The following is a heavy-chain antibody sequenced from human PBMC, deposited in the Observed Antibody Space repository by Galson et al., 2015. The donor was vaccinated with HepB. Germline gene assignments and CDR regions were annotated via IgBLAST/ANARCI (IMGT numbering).Heavy chain of an antibody. CDR3: ARGGSGSYYYYFYYMDV. CDR1: GFTFSSHA. CDR2: ISYDGSNK. V-gene: IGHV3-30-3*01. Sequence: SLRLSCAASGFTFSSHAMHWVRQAPGKGLEWVAIISYDGSNKYYADSVKGRFTISRDNSKSTLYLQMNSLRPEDTAVYYCARGGSGSYYYYFYYMDVWGKGTTVTVSS. D-gene: IGHD1-26*01. J-gene: IGHJ6*03.